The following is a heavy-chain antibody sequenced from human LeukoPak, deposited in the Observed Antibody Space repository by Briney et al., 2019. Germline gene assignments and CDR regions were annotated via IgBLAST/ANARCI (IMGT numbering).Heavy chain of an antibody. V-gene: IGHV4-34*01. J-gene: IGHJ4*02. CDR2: INHSGST. CDR3: ASYYPYYFDY. CDR1: GGSFSGYY. D-gene: IGHD3-22*01. Sequence: SETLSLTCAVYGGSFSGYYWSWIRQPPGKGLERIGEINHSGSTNYNPSLKSRVTISVDTSKNQFSLKLSSVTAADTAVYYCASYYPYYFDYWGQGTLVTVSS.